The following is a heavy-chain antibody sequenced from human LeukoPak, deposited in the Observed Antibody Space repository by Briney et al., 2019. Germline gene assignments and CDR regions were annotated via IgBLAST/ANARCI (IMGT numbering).Heavy chain of an antibody. CDR1: GGSISSYY. CDR2: TYISGST. Sequence: SETLSLTCTVSGGSISSYYWSWIRQPAGKGLEWIGRTYISGSTNYNPSLKSRVTMSVDTSKNQFSLKLSSVTAADTAVYYCATDGMVRGPDAWFDSWGQGTLVAVSS. CDR3: ATDGMVRGPDAWFDS. D-gene: IGHD3-10*01. J-gene: IGHJ5*01. V-gene: IGHV4-4*07.